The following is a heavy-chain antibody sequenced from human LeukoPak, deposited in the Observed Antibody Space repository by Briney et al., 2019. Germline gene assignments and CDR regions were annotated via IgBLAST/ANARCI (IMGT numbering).Heavy chain of an antibody. D-gene: IGHD3-10*01. CDR2: IIPIFGTA. CDR3: AGYGSGIWSFDY. Sequence: APVKVSCKASGGTFSSYAISWVRQAPGQGLEWMGGIIPIFGTANYAQKFQGRVTITADESTSTAYMELSSLRSEDTAVYYCAGYGSGIWSFDYWGQGTLVTVSS. J-gene: IGHJ4*02. CDR1: GGTFSSYA. V-gene: IGHV1-69*01.